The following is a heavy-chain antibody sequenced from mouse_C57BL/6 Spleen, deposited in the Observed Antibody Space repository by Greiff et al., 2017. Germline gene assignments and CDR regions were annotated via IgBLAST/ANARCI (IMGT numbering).Heavy chain of an antibody. V-gene: IGHV1-59*01. D-gene: IGHD1-1*01. CDR2: IDPSDSYT. J-gene: IGHJ3*01. CDR1: GYTFTSYW. CDR3: ARDYCGSSTLFAY. Sequence: QVQLQQPGAELVRPGTSVKLSCKASGYTFTSYWMHWVKQRPGQGLEWIGVIDPSDSYTSYNQKFKGKATLTVDTSSSTAYMQLSSLTSEDSAVYYCARDYCGSSTLFAYWGQGTLVTVSA.